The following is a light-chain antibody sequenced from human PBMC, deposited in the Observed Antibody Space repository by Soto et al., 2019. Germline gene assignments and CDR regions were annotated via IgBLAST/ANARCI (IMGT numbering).Light chain of an antibody. Sequence: TLTAPMISVYPGEIDLLSCMASQSVSSNLAWYQQKPGQTPRLLIYGASTRATGIPARFSGSGSGTEFTLTMRYLQSEDFALYYCQDYSGGAGGFGQGTKVDIK. CDR3: QDYSGGAGG. CDR2: GAS. J-gene: IGKJ2*01. CDR1: QSVSSN. V-gene: IGKV3-15*01.